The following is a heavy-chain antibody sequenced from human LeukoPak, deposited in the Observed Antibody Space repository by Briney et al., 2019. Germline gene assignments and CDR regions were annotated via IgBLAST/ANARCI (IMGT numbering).Heavy chain of an antibody. CDR2: IYYSGST. V-gene: IGHV4-59*08. J-gene: IGHJ4*02. Sequence: SETLSLTCTVSGGSISSYYWSWIRQPPGKGLEWIGYIYYSGSTNYNPSLKSRVTISVDTSKNQFSLKLTSVTAADTAVYYCARQIASAGTAGFDFWGQGALVTVSS. CDR1: GGSISSYY. D-gene: IGHD6-13*01. CDR3: ARQIASAGTAGFDF.